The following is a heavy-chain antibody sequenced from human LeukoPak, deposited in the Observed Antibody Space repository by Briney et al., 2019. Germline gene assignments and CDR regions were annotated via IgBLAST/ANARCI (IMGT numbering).Heavy chain of an antibody. D-gene: IGHD1/OR15-1a*01. CDR2: IRSDGNNE. Sequence: GGSLRLSCAASGFTFTDYDLHWARQAPGKGLEWVAFIRSDGNNEFYADSVKGRFFISRDNSKNALYLQMNSLRTEDTAVYYCVKDQPVCNKWGQGALVTVSS. CDR3: VKDQPVCNK. V-gene: IGHV3-30*02. J-gene: IGHJ4*02. CDR1: GFTFTDYD.